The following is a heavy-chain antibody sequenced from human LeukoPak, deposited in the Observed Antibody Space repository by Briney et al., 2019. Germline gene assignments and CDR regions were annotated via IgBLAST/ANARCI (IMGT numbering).Heavy chain of an antibody. CDR3: ATSQTTSGRYGNAFDI. J-gene: IGHJ3*02. D-gene: IGHD6-19*01. V-gene: IGHV3-7*01. CDR1: GFTFSSYW. CDR2: IKQDGSEK. Sequence: GGSLRLSCAASGFTFSSYWMSWVRQAPGKGLEWVANIKQDGSEKYYVDSMKGRFTISRDNAENSLYLQMNSLRAEDTAVYYCATSQTTSGRYGNAFDIWGQGTVVTVST.